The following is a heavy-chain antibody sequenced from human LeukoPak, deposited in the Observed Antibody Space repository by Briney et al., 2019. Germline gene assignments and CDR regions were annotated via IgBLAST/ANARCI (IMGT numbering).Heavy chain of an antibody. CDR3: ASDSSGVYYYYGMDV. D-gene: IGHD3-22*01. CDR2: IYSGGST. V-gene: IGHV3-53*04. CDR1: GVTFSSYV. J-gene: IGHJ6*02. Sequence: PGGSLRLSCEASGVTFSSYVMSWVRQAPGKGLEWVSVIYSGGSTYYADSMKGRFTISRHNSKNTLYLQMNSLRAEDTAVYYCASDSSGVYYYYGMDVWGQGTTVTVSS.